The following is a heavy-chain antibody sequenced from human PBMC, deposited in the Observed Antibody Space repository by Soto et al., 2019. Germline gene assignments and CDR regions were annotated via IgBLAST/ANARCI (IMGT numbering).Heavy chain of an antibody. CDR2: IYLGGSP. Sequence: QVQLQESGPGLVKPSETLSLTCAISGGSISSFNWWSWVRQPPGKGLEWIGQIYLGGSPTYIPSLSGRVTMSVDKSRHHCSLTLTSVTAADTAVYYCVRNGIGKGFDYWGQGTLVIVSS. V-gene: IGHV4-4*02. D-gene: IGHD1-26*01. CDR1: GGSISSFNW. CDR3: VRNGIGKGFDY. J-gene: IGHJ4*02.